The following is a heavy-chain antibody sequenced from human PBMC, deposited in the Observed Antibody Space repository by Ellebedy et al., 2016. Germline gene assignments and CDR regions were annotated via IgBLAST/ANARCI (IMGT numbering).Heavy chain of an antibody. D-gene: IGHD5-18*01. CDR1: GYTFTSYG. V-gene: IGHV1-18*01. CDR3: ARSRGYSPPFPFGY. J-gene: IGHJ4*02. Sequence: ASVKVSCKTSGYTFTSYGINWVRQAPGQGLEWMGWISTYNGNTNYAQKLQGRVTMTTDTSTSTAYMELRSLRSDDTAVYYCARSRGYSPPFPFGYWGQGTLVTVSS. CDR2: ISTYNGNT.